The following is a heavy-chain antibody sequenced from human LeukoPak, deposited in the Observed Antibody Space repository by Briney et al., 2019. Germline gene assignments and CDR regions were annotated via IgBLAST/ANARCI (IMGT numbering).Heavy chain of an antibody. Sequence: SGPTLVKPTQTLTLTCTFSGFSLSTSVVGVGWIRQPPGKALEWLALIYGEDDKRYSPSLKSRLTITKDTSKNQVVLTMTNMDPVDTATYYCAHRELGGDYFDYWGQGTLVTVSS. D-gene: IGHD1-26*01. CDR1: GFSLSTSVVG. V-gene: IGHV2-5*02. CDR3: AHRELGGDYFDY. CDR2: IYGEDDK. J-gene: IGHJ4*02.